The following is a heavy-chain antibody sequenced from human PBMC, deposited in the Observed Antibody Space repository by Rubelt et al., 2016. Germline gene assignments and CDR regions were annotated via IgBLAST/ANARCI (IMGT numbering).Heavy chain of an antibody. CDR3: AGAGKYSSTWYGFWFDS. V-gene: IGHV1-18*01. Sequence: QVRLVQSGAEVKKPGASVKVSCKASGYTFTNYGISWVRQAPGQGLEWMGWISAYNGNQNYAQRVQGRVTMTTNTPTSKAYMELRGLGSDDTAVYYCAGAGKYSSTWYGFWFDSWGQGTLVTVSS. CDR1: GYTFTNYG. CDR2: ISAYNGNQ. J-gene: IGHJ5*01. D-gene: IGHD6-13*01.